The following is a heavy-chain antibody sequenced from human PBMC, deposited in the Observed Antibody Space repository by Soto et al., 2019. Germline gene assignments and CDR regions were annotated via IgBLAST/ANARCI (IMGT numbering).Heavy chain of an antibody. D-gene: IGHD3-22*01. J-gene: IGHJ4*02. CDR1: GGSISSGGYY. CDR2: IYYSGST. CDR3: ARESRTSYDSSGYYNVFDY. Sequence: PSETLSLTCTVSGGSISSGGYYWSWIRQHPGKGLEWIGYIYYSGSTYYNPSLKSRVTISVDTTKNQFSLKLSSVTAADTAVYYCARESRTSYDSSGYYNVFDYWGQGTLVTVSS. V-gene: IGHV4-31*03.